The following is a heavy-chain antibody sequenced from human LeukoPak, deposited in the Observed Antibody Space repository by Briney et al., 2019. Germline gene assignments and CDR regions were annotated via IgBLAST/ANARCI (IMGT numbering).Heavy chain of an antibody. D-gene: IGHD3-22*01. CDR3: ARGVDYYDSGGTIYY. Sequence: GGSLGLSCAASGFTFSSYAMHWVRQAPGKGLEWVAVVWYDGSKTYSADSVKGRITISRDDSKNTLYLQMNSLRAADTAVYYCARGVDYYDSGGTIYYWGQGTLVTVSS. J-gene: IGHJ4*02. V-gene: IGHV3-33*01. CDR1: GFTFSSYA. CDR2: VWYDGSKT.